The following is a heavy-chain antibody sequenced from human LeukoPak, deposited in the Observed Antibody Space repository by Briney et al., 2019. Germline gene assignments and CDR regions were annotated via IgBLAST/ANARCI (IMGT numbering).Heavy chain of an antibody. D-gene: IGHD4-17*01. CDR3: ASARHGDYVWDY. Sequence: PGESPTITCKGSGYSFTYWIGWVRQMPGKGREWMGTIYSGDSHTKYSPSFQGRVNISADKSISTAYLQWSSLEASDTAMYYCASARHGDYVWDYWGQGTLVTVSS. CDR1: GYSFTYW. CDR2: IYSGDSHT. V-gene: IGHV5-51*01. J-gene: IGHJ4*02.